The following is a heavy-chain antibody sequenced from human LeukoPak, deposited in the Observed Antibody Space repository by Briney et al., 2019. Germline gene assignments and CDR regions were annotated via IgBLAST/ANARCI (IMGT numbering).Heavy chain of an antibody. CDR2: ISSSSSYT. V-gene: IGHV3-11*06. Sequence: GGSLRLSCAASGFTFSDYYMSWIRQAPGKGLEWVSYISSSSSYTNYADSVKGRFTISRDNAKNSLYLQMNSLRAEDTAVYYCARDPLYYYDSSGDDAFDIWGQGTMVTVSS. CDR1: GFTFSDYY. J-gene: IGHJ3*02. CDR3: ARDPLYYYDSSGDDAFDI. D-gene: IGHD3-22*01.